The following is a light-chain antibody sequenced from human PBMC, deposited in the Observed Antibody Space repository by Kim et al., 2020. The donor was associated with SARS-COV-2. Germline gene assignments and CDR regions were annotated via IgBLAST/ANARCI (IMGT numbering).Light chain of an antibody. J-gene: IGKJ1*01. CDR2: GAS. CDR3: QQYNSWPPT. Sequence: EIVLTQSPATLSVSPGERATLSCRASQSISSYLAYYQQKPGQAPRLLIYGASTRATGIPARFSGSGSGTEFTLTIGSLESEDFAVYYCQQYNSWPPTFGQGTKVDIK. V-gene: IGKV3-15*01. CDR1: QSISSY.